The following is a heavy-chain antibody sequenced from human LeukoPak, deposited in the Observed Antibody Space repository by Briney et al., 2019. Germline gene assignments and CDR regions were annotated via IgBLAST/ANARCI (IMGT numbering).Heavy chain of an antibody. CDR1: GDSVSSNSAA. Sequence: SQTLSLTCAISGDSVSSNSAAWNWIRQSPSRGLEWLGRTYYRSSWYDDFAVSVKSRITINPDTSKNQFSLQLKSMTPEDTAVYYCARERVAGDGCLDYWGQGTLVTVSS. J-gene: IGHJ4*02. CDR2: TYYRSSWYD. D-gene: IGHD6-19*01. V-gene: IGHV6-1*01. CDR3: ARERVAGDGCLDY.